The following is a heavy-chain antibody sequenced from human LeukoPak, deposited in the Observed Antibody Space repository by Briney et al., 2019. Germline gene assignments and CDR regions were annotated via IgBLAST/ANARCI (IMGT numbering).Heavy chain of an antibody. Sequence: GGSLRLSCAASGFTYSNAWMSWVRQAPGKGLEWVGRIKSKTDGGTTDYAAPVKGRFTISRDDSKNTLYLQMNSLKTEDTAVYYCTTDGTYYYGSGSYRFDYWGQGTLVTVSS. CDR3: TTDGTYYYGSGSYRFDY. CDR2: IKSKTDGGTT. D-gene: IGHD3-10*01. J-gene: IGHJ4*02. CDR1: GFTYSNAW. V-gene: IGHV3-15*01.